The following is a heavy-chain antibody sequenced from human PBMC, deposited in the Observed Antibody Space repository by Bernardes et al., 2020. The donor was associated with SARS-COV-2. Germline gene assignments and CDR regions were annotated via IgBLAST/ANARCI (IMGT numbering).Heavy chain of an antibody. Sequence: GGSLRLSCAASGFSFTDYYMSWIRQTPGKGLEWISFISRSDRRGDSSQSYADSVKGRFTISRDNAMNSLFLQMNSLSAADSAVYYCAREDMNTNSFDYWGQGIPVTVSS. D-gene: IGHD2-8*01. CDR1: GFSFTDYY. J-gene: IGHJ4*02. CDR3: AREDMNTNSFDY. CDR2: ISRSDRRGDSSQ. V-gene: IGHV3-11*01.